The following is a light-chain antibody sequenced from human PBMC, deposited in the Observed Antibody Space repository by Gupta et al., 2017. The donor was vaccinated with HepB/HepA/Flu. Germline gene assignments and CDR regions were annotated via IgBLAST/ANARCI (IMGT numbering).Light chain of an antibody. CDR1: SLRSFY. J-gene: IGLJ2*01. V-gene: IGLV3-19*01. Sequence: SSELTQVPAVSVALGQTVRITGQGDSLRSFYASWYQQKPGQAPVLVIYGKNNRPSGIPDRFSGSRSGNTASLTITEAQAEDEADYYCNSRDSSNNHLLFGGGTKLTVL. CDR3: NSRDSSNNHLL. CDR2: GKN.